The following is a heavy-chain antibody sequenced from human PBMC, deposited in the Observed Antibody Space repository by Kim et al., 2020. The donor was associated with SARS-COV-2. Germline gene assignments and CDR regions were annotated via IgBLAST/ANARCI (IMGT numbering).Heavy chain of an antibody. CDR3: ARESFVYYDSSGYYYEGGYYYYGMDV. Sequence: ASVKVSCKASGYTFTSYGISWVRQAPGQGLEWMGWISAYNGNTNYAQKLQGRVTMTTDTSTSTAYMELRSLRSDDTAVYYCARESFVYYDSSGYYYEGGYYYYGMDVWGQGTTVTVSS. V-gene: IGHV1-18*01. CDR1: GYTFTSYG. D-gene: IGHD3-22*01. CDR2: ISAYNGNT. J-gene: IGHJ6*02.